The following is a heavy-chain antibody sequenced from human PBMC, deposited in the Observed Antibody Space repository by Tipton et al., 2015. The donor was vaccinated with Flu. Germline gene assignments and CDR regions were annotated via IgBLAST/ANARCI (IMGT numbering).Heavy chain of an antibody. Sequence: SLRLSCAASGFTFSSYGMHWVRQAPGKGLEWVAVISHDGSNKYYADSVKGRFTISRDNSKNTLYLQMNSLRAEDTAVYYCAKIPLRYFDWLSTDFDYWGQGTLVTVSS. CDR2: ISHDGSNK. D-gene: IGHD3-9*01. CDR1: GFTFSSYG. J-gene: IGHJ4*02. V-gene: IGHV3-30*18. CDR3: AKIPLRYFDWLSTDFDY.